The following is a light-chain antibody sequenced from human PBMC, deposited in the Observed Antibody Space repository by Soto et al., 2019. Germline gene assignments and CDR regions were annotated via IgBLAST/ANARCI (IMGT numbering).Light chain of an antibody. CDR3: CSYAGSSTFVV. Sequence: QSALTQPATVSESPGQSITISCTGTSSDVGSYNLVSWYQQHPGKAPKLMIYEVSKRPSGVSNRFSGSKSGNTASLTISGLQAADEADYYCCSYAGSSTFVVFGTGTKVTVL. CDR1: SSDVGSYNL. J-gene: IGLJ1*01. CDR2: EVS. V-gene: IGLV2-23*02.